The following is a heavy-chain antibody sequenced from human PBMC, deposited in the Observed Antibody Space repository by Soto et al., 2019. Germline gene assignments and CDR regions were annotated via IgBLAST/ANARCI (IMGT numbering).Heavy chain of an antibody. CDR3: MRGGNYLFDY. CDR1: GGSISSDNW. CDR2: IYHSGSI. D-gene: IGHD1-7*01. Sequence: PSETLSLTCAVSGGSISSDNWWSWVRQPPGKGLEWIGEIYHSGSINYNPSLKSRVTISIDKSKNQLSLKLSSVTAADTAVYYCMRGGNYLFDYWGQGTLVTVSS. J-gene: IGHJ4*02. V-gene: IGHV4-4*02.